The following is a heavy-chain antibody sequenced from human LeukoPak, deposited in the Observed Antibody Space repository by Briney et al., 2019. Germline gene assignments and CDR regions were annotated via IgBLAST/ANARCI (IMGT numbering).Heavy chain of an antibody. CDR2: IHTSGST. J-gene: IGHJ3*02. D-gene: IGHD1-26*01. Sequence: SQTLSLTSTLSGRSVSSYYARWIRHPPGEWLGWIAYIHTSGSTNYNPSLKSRATIAVDTSKNQFSLKLSSVTAADTAMYYCVRDWEGFNFDIWGQGKVVTVSS. CDR1: GRSVSSYY. CDR3: VRDWEGFNFDI. V-gene: IGHV4-59*02.